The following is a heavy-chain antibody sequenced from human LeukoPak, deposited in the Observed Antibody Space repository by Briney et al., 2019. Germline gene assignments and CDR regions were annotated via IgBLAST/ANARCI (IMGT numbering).Heavy chain of an antibody. CDR1: GFTFSSYW. J-gene: IGHJ4*02. Sequence: GGSLRLSCAASGFTFSSYWMHWVRQAPGKGLEWVSFISSSSSYIYYADSVKGRFTISRDNAKNSLYLQMNSLRAEDTAVYCCARDYYGDYAADYWGQGTLVTVSS. V-gene: IGHV3-21*01. CDR3: ARDYYGDYAADY. CDR2: ISSSSSYI. D-gene: IGHD4-17*01.